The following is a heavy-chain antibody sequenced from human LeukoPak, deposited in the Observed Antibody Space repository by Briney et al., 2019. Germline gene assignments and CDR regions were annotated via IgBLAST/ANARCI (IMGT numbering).Heavy chain of an antibody. Sequence: PGGSLRLSCAASGFIFSSYAMSWVRQAPGKGLEWVSVMYSGGDTYYADSVKGRFTFSRDISKNTLYLQMNGLRTEDTAMYYCARDAPQVPAAGVLASWGQGTLVTVSS. CDR2: MYSGGDT. D-gene: IGHD6-13*01. CDR1: GFIFSSYA. J-gene: IGHJ5*02. CDR3: ARDAPQVPAAGVLAS. V-gene: IGHV3-53*01.